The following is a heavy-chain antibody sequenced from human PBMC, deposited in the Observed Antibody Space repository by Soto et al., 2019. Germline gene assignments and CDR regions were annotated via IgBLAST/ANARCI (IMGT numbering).Heavy chain of an antibody. D-gene: IGHD2-8*02. V-gene: IGHV3-72*01. CDR3: TRGLLSVVSFDI. CDR1: GFTLSEHH. CDR2: SRNKVNRYST. Sequence: PGGSLRLSCAASGFTLSEHHMDWVRQAPGKGLDWVARSRNKVNRYSTEYAASVKGRFTISRDDSKKSRYLHMNSLRTDDTAVYYCTRGLLSVVSFDIWGQGTVVPVSS. J-gene: IGHJ3*02.